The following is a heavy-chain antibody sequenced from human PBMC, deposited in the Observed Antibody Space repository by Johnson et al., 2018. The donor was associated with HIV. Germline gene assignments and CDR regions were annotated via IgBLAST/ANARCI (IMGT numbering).Heavy chain of an antibody. CDR3: ASVLLWFRGQREYDACDI. CDR2: INSDGSST. V-gene: IGHV3-53*01. D-gene: IGHD3-10*01. J-gene: IGHJ3*02. Sequence: VQLVESGGGLIQPGGSLRLSCAASGFTVSSNYMSWVRQAPGKGLEWVSRINSDGSSTTYADSVKGRFTISRDNAKNSLYLQMNSLRAEDTAVYYCASVLLWFRGQREYDACDIGGQGTMVTVSS. CDR1: GFTVSSNY.